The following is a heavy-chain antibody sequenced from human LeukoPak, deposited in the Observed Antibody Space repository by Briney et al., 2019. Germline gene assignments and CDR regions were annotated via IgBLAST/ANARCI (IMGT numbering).Heavy chain of an antibody. J-gene: IGHJ4*02. CDR2: INHSGST. V-gene: IGHV4-34*01. D-gene: IGHD6-13*01. CDR3: ATSVRSSSWYSSFDY. Sequence: NPSETLSLTCAVYGGSFSGYYWSWIRQPPGKGLEWIGEINHSGSTNYNPSLKSRVTISVDTSKNQFSLKLSSVTAADTAVYYCATSVRSSSWYSSFDYWGQGTLVTVSS. CDR1: GGSFSGYY.